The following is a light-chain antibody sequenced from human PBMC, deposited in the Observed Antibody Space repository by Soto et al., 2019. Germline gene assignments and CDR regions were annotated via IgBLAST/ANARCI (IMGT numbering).Light chain of an antibody. CDR2: DVS. V-gene: IGKV3-20*01. CDR1: XXXXXKY. J-gene: IGKJ4*01. Sequence: IVLTQSPGXLXLSPXXXXXXXXRAXXXXXXKYLAWFQQKPGQAPRLLMNDVSTRVTGFPDRFSGSGSETDFTLTISRLEPEDFAVYYCQHYGDSPSFGGGTKVEMK. CDR3: QHYGDSPS.